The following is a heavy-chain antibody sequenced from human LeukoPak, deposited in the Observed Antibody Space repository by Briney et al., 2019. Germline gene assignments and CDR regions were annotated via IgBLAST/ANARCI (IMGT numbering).Heavy chain of an antibody. CDR1: GGSFSGYY. V-gene: IGHV4-34*01. CDR2: INHSGST. Sequence: SETLSLTCAVYGGSFSGYYWSWIRQPPGKGLEWIGEINHSGSTNYNPSLKSRVTISVDTSKNQFSLKLSSVTAADTAVYYCARGRLYCSSTSCYALYSQHWGQGTLVTVSS. J-gene: IGHJ1*01. CDR3: ARGRLYCSSTSCYALYSQH. D-gene: IGHD2-2*01.